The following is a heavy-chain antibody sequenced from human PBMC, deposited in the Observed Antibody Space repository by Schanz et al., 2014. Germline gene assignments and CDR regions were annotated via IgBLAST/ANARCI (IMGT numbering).Heavy chain of an antibody. D-gene: IGHD4-17*01. Sequence: QVQLQESGPGLVKPSETLSLTCSVSGGSISSGGSSWNWIRLPPGKGLEWIGYIYHSGSTYYNPSRKSRVTISVDRSKNQFSLILNSVTAADTAVYYCARSPGDFPGWFDSWGQGTLVTVSS. CDR1: GGSISSGGSS. J-gene: IGHJ5*01. V-gene: IGHV4-30-2*01. CDR3: ARSPGDFPGWFDS. CDR2: IYHSGST.